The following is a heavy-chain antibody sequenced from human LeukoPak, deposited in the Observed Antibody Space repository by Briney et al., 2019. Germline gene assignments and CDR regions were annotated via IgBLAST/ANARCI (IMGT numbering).Heavy chain of an antibody. CDR1: GYSFTSYW. D-gene: IGHD6-19*01. CDR3: ARQEGSGWYGSFRTFDY. V-gene: IGHV5-51*01. CDR2: IYPGDSDT. Sequence: GESLKISCKGSGYSFTSYWIGWVRQMPGKGLEWMGIIYPGDSDTRYSPSFQGQVTISADKSISTAYLQWSSLKASDTAMYYCARQEGSGWYGSFRTFDYWGQGTLATVSS. J-gene: IGHJ4*02.